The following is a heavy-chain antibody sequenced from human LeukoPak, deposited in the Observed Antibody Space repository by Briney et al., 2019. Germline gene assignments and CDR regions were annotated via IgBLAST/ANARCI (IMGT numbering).Heavy chain of an antibody. J-gene: IGHJ4*02. CDR3: AKDEKTGYSSGWYGVDY. CDR2: ISGSGGST. V-gene: IGHV3-23*01. Sequence: TGGSLRLSCAASGFTFSSYAMSWVRQAPGKGLEWVSAISGSGGSTYYADSVKGRFTISRDNSKNTLYLQMNSLRAEDTAVYYCAKDEKTGYSSGWYGVDYWGQGTLVTVSS. CDR1: GFTFSSYA. D-gene: IGHD6-19*01.